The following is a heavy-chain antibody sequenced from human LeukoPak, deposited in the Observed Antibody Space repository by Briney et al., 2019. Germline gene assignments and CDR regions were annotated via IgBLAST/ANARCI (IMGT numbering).Heavy chain of an antibody. CDR3: AKDRYGDYEAPFHYYMDA. CDR1: GYTFTGYY. CDR2: INPNSGVT. V-gene: IGHV1-2*02. Sequence: ASVKVSCKASGYTFTGYYMHWVRQPPGQGLEWMGWINPNSGVTNYAQKLQGRVTITRDTSIDTAYMQLSRLRSDDTAVYYCAKDRYGDYEAPFHYYMDAWGRGTTVTVSS. D-gene: IGHD5-12*01. J-gene: IGHJ6*03.